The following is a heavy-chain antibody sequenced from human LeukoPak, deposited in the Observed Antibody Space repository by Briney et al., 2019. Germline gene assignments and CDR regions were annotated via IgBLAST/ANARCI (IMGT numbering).Heavy chain of an antibody. D-gene: IGHD2-15*01. J-gene: IGHJ6*03. CDR1: GFTFSSYG. CDR3: ARIYCSGGSCYTPYYYYYMDV. V-gene: IGHV3-21*01. CDR2: ISSSSIYI. Sequence: GGSLRLSCAASGFTFSSYGMSWVRQAPGKGLEWVSSISSSSIYIYYANSVKGRFTISRDNARNSLYLQMNSLRAEDTAVYYCARIYCSGGSCYTPYYYYYMDVWGKGTTVTVSS.